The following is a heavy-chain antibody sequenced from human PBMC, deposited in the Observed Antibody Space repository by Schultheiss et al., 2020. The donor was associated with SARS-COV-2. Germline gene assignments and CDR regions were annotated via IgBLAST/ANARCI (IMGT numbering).Heavy chain of an antibody. CDR1: GFTFSDYY. D-gene: IGHD3-22*01. J-gene: IGHJ4*02. CDR2: ISSSSSYT. CDR3: ARDAGGYYYDSSGYFFDY. V-gene: IGHV3-11*06. Sequence: GGSLRLSCAASGFTFSDYYMSWIRQAPGKGLEWVSYISSSSSYTNYADSLKGRFTISRDNAKNSLYLQMNSLRAEDTAVYYCARDAGGYYYDSSGYFFDYWGQGTLVTVSS.